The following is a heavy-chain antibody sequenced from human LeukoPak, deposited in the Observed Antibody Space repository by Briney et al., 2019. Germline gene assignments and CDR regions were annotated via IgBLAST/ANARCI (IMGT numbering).Heavy chain of an antibody. D-gene: IGHD3-22*01. J-gene: IGHJ1*01. Sequence: GGSLRLSCAASGFTFSSYWTSWVRQAPGKGLEWVANIKQDGSEKYYVDSVKGRFTISRDNAKNSLYLQMNSLRAEDTAVYYCARMAAEGYYYDSSGYYYEYFQHWGQGTLVTVSS. CDR2: IKQDGSEK. CDR1: GFTFSSYW. V-gene: IGHV3-7*01. CDR3: ARMAAEGYYYDSSGYYYEYFQH.